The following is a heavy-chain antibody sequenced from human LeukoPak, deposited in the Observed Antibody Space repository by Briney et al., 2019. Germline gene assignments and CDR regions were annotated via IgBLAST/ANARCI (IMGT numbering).Heavy chain of an antibody. D-gene: IGHD3-10*01. CDR1: RFTFSSYA. CDR2: ISGSGGST. CDR3: AKGDRLLWFGELKPFPMDV. Sequence: PGGSLRLSCAASRFTFSSYAMSWVRQAPGKGLEWVSAISGSGGSTYYADSVKGRFTISRDNSKNSLYLQMNSLRTEDTALYYCAKGDRLLWFGELKPFPMDVWGKGTTVTVSS. J-gene: IGHJ6*03. V-gene: IGHV3-23*01.